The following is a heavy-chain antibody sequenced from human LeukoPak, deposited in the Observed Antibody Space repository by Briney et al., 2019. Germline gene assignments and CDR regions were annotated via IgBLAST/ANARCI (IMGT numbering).Heavy chain of an antibody. V-gene: IGHV3-7*01. J-gene: IGHJ4*02. CDR1: GFTFSGSW. CDR2: IKQDASEK. Sequence: GGSLRLSCAASGFTFSGSWMSWVRQAPGKGLEGVANIKQDASEKYYVDSVKGRFTISRDNAQNSLYLQMNSLRVEDTAVYYCARDKPRDSVAGSNFDYWGQGILVTVSS. D-gene: IGHD6-19*01. CDR3: ARDKPRDSVAGSNFDY.